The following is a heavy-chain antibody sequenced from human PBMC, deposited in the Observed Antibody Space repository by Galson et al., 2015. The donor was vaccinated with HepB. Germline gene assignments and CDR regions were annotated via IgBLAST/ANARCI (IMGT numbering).Heavy chain of an antibody. D-gene: IGHD1-26*01. V-gene: IGHV3-30*03. Sequence: SLRLSCAASGFTFSSYGMHWVRQAPGKGLEWVAVISYDGSNKYYADSVKGRFTISRDNSKNTLYLQMNSLRAEDTAVYYCARELIGVGSSDAFDIWGQGTMVTVSS. CDR3: ARELIGVGSSDAFDI. CDR1: GFTFSSYG. J-gene: IGHJ3*02. CDR2: ISYDGSNK.